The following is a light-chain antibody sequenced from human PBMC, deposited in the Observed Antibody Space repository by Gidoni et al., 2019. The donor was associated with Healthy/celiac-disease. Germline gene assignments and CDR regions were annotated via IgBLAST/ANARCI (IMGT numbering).Light chain of an antibody. CDR2: GAS. J-gene: IGKJ3*01. V-gene: IGKV3-15*01. CDR1: QSVSSN. Sequence: EIVLTQSPATLSVSPGERATPSCRASQSVSSNLAWYQQKPSQAPRLLIYGASTRATGIPARFSGSGSGTEFTLTISSLQSEDFAVYYCQQYNNWPPPFTFGPXTKVDIK. CDR3: QQYNNWPPPFT.